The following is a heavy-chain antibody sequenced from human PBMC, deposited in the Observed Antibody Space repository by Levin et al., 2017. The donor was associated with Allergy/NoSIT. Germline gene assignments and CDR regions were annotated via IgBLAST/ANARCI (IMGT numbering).Heavy chain of an antibody. V-gene: IGHV3-30*04. CDR2: ISYDGSNK. CDR3: ARDQGATGTPRAFDI. J-gene: IGHJ3*02. CDR1: GFTFSSYA. D-gene: IGHD1-1*01. Sequence: GGSLRLSCAASGFTFSSYAMHWVRQAPGKGLEWVAVISYDGSNKYYADSVKGRFTISRDNSKNTLYLQMNSLRAEDTAVYYCARDQGATGTPRAFDIWGQGTMVTVSS.